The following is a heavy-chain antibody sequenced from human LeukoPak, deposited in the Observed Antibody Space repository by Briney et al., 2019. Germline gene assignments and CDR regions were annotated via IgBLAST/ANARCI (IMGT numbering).Heavy chain of an antibody. J-gene: IGHJ4*02. CDR3: ARGSIVATRFDY. CDR2: IFYAGST. CDR1: GGSISSNY. D-gene: IGHD5-12*01. Sequence: SETLSLTCTVSGGSISSNYWSWIRQPPGKGLEWIGYIFYAGSTNYNPSLKSRVTISVDTSKNQFSLKLSSVTTAGTAVYYCARGSIVATRFDYWGQGTLVTVSS. V-gene: IGHV4-59*01.